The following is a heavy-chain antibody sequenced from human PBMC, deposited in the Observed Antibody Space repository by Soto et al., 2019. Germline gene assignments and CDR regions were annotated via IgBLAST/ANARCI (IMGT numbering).Heavy chain of an antibody. D-gene: IGHD3-10*01. CDR1: GFTFSSYW. CDR2: IKQDGSEK. J-gene: IGHJ5*02. Sequence: PGGSLRLSCAASGFTFSSYWMSWVRQAPGKGLEWVANIKQDGSEKYYVDSVKGRFTISRDNAKNSLYLQMNSLRAEDTAVYYCARVVSTMVRGWYNWFDPWGQGTLVTVSS. V-gene: IGHV3-7*03. CDR3: ARVVSTMVRGWYNWFDP.